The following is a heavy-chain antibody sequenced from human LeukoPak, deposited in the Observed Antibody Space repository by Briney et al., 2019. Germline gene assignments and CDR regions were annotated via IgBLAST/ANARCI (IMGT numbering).Heavy chain of an antibody. CDR1: GFTFSSYV. CDR3: AKDRGGYGPPGSYFDY. V-gene: IGHV3-23*01. CDR2: ISGSGGST. D-gene: IGHD5-12*01. Sequence: PGGSLRLSCAASGFTFSSYVMSWVRQAPGKGLEWVSAISGSGGSTYYADSVKGRFTISRDNSKNTLYLQMNSLRAEDTAVYYCAKDRGGYGPPGSYFDYWGQGTLVTVSS. J-gene: IGHJ4*02.